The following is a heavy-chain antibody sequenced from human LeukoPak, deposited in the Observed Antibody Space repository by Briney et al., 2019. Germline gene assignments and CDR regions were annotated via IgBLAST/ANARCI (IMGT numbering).Heavy chain of an antibody. D-gene: IGHD1-26*01. CDR3: AKDPGSYALGHLDY. J-gene: IGHJ4*02. CDR1: GFTFDDYA. Sequence: PGRSLRLSCAASGFTFDDYAMHWVRQAPGKGLEWVSGISWNSGSIGYADSVKGRFTISRDNAKNSLYLQMNSLRAEDTAVYYCAKDPGSYALGHLDYWGQGTLVTVSS. V-gene: IGHV3-9*01. CDR2: ISWNSGSI.